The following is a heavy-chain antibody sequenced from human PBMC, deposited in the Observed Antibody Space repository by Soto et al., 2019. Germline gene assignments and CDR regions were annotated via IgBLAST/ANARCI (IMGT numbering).Heavy chain of an antibody. D-gene: IGHD6-19*01. CDR1: GGSFSGYY. CDR3: ARGLIAVAGPYYYYYYMDV. V-gene: IGHV4-34*01. J-gene: IGHJ6*03. CDR2: INHSGST. Sequence: QVQLQQWGAGLLKPSETLSLTCAVYGGSFSGYYWSWIRQPPGKGLEWIGEINHSGSTNYNPSLMRLVTISVDTTKNQFSLKLSSVTTADTAVYYCARGLIAVAGPYYYYYYMDVWGKGTTVTVSS.